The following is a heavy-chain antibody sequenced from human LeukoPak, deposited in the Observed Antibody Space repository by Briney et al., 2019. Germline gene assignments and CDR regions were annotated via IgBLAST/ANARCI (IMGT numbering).Heavy chain of an antibody. Sequence: PSETLSLTCAVYGGSFSGYYWSWIRQPPGKGLEWIGEINHSGSTNYNPPLKSRVIISVDKSKNQFSLKLSSVTAADTAVYYCARVAVDGAFDVWGQGTMVTVSS. V-gene: IGHV4-34*01. J-gene: IGHJ3*01. CDR2: INHSGST. CDR1: GGSFSGYY. D-gene: IGHD5-24*01. CDR3: ARVAVDGAFDV.